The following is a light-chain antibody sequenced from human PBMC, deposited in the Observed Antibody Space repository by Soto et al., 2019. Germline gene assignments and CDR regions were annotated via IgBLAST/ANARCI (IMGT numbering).Light chain of an antibody. J-gene: IGLJ2*01. CDR3: LRSYSRTRV. V-gene: IGLV7-46*01. CDR1: TGAVTSGHY. CDR2: DTT. Sequence: QAVVTQEPSLTVSPGGTVTLTCGSNTGAVTSGHYPYWFQQKPGQAPRTLIYDTTNKHSWTPARFSGSLLGGKAALTLSGAQPEDEADYYCLRSYSRTRVFGGGTKLTVL.